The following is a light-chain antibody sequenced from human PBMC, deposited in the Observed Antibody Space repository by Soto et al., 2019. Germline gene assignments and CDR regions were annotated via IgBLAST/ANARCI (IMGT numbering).Light chain of an antibody. V-gene: IGLV2-14*01. J-gene: IGLJ1*01. CDR2: EVS. Sequence: QSVLTQPASVSGSPGQSITISCTGTGSDVGYYNYVSWYQHHPGKAPKLMIYEVSNWPSGVSNRFSGSKSGNTASLTISGLQAEDEADYYCTSFTATSTYVFGTGTKVTVL. CDR3: TSFTATSTYV. CDR1: GSDVGYYNY.